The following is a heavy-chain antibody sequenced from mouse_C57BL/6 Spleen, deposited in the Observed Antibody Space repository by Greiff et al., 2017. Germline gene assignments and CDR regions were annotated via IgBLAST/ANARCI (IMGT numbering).Heavy chain of an antibody. CDR2: ILPGSGST. CDR3: ASMPSTTVVAPFGY. D-gene: IGHD1-1*01. Sequence: VQLQESGAELMKPGASVKLSCKATGYTFTGYWIEWVKQRPGHGLEWIGEILPGSGSTNYNEQFKGKATLTADTSSNTAYMQLSRLTTEDSAVYYCASMPSTTVVAPFGYWGQGTLVTVSA. CDR1: GYTFTGYW. J-gene: IGHJ3*01. V-gene: IGHV1-9*01.